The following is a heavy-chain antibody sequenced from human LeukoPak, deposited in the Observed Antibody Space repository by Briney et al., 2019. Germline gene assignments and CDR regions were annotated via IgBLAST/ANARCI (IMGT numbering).Heavy chain of an antibody. Sequence: GGSLRLSCAASGFTFSSYWMSWVRQAPGKGLEWVANIKQDGSEKYYVDSVKGRFTISRDNSKNTLYLQMNSLRAEDTAVYYCAKDRAFLWFGDLWGQGTLVTVSS. CDR1: GFTFSSYW. V-gene: IGHV3-7*03. CDR3: AKDRAFLWFGDL. D-gene: IGHD3-10*01. J-gene: IGHJ5*02. CDR2: IKQDGSEK.